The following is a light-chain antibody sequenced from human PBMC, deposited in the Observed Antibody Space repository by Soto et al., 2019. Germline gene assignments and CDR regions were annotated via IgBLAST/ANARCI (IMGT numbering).Light chain of an antibody. CDR2: DAS. CDR3: QQRSNWPPLT. CDR1: QSVSSY. V-gene: IGKV3-11*01. Sequence: EIVLTQSPATLSLSPGERATLSCRASQSVSSYLAWYQQKPGQAPRLLIYDASNRATGIPARFSGSGSWTDFTLTISGLEPEDFAVYYCQQRSNWPPLTFGGGTKVEIK. J-gene: IGKJ4*01.